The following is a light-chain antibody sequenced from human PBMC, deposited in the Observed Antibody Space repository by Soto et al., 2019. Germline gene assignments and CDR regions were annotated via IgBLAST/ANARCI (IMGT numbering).Light chain of an antibody. CDR1: TSDVGGYKY. J-gene: IGLJ3*02. V-gene: IGLV2-14*01. Sequence: QSALTQPASVSGSPGQSITISCTGTTSDVGGYKYVSWYQLHPGKALKLMIYEVTNRPSGVSDRFSGSKSGNTASLAISGLQSEDEAEYYCAAWDDSLNGLLFGGGTKLTVL. CDR3: AAWDDSLNGLL. CDR2: EVT.